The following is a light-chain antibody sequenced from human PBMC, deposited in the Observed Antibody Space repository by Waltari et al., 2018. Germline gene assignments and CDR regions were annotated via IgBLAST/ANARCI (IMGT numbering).Light chain of an antibody. V-gene: IGKV3-20*01. CDR2: GTS. CDR1: QSVTSIP. Sequence: EIVLTQSPGTLSLSPGERATLSCRASQSVTSIPLGWYQQKLGQTPRLLIYGTSTRATGIPDRFSGGGSVTDFTLTISRLEPEDFAVYYCQQYDGEVLTFGGGTKVEI. CDR3: QQYDGEVLT. J-gene: IGKJ4*01.